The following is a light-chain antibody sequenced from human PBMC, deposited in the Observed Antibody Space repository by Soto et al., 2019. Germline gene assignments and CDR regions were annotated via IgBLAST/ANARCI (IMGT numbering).Light chain of an antibody. V-gene: IGKV1-9*01. CDR2: AAS. J-gene: IGKJ1*01. Sequence: IQMTQSPASLSASVGDRVTLPCRASQGISSYLAWYQQKPGKAPKLLIYAASTLQSGVPSRFSCSGSATEFTLTIISLHQADVVAYYCRQYDNHPRTFGQGTKVDIK. CDR1: QGISSY. CDR3: RQYDNHPRT.